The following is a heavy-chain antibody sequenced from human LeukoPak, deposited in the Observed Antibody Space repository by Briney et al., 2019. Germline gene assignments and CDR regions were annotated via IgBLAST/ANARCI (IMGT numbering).Heavy chain of an antibody. Sequence: GGSLRLSCVASGLSISGQWMNWVRQAPGQGLEWVANIKHDGSEDYYVDSGKGRFTISRDHGRNSVSLRMNSVRAADTAVYYCGYTNNFYHWGQGTLVVVSS. CDR1: GLSISGQW. V-gene: IGHV3-7*01. CDR3: GYTNNFYH. D-gene: IGHD3-16*02. CDR2: IKHDGSED. J-gene: IGHJ4*02.